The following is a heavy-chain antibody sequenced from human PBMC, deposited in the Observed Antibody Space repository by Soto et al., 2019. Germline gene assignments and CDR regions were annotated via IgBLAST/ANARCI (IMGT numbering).Heavy chain of an antibody. CDR2: INHSGST. D-gene: IGHD6-13*01. CDR3: ARGPNIAAAGLDY. V-gene: IGHV4-34*01. CDR1: GGSFSGYY. Sequence: QVQLQQWGAGLLKPSETLSLTCAVYGGSFSGYYWSWIRQPPGKGLEWIGEINHSGSTNYNPSLKSRVTISVDTSKTQFSLKLSSVTAADTAVYYCARGPNIAAAGLDYWGQGTLVTVSS. J-gene: IGHJ4*02.